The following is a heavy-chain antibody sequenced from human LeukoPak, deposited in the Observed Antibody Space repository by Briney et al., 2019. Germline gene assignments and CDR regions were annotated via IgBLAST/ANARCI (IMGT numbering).Heavy chain of an antibody. D-gene: IGHD2-2*01. CDR2: TYYRSKWYN. V-gene: IGHV6-1*01. CDR3: ARDPAATGGLVQIGFDI. Sequence: SQTLSLTCAISGDSVSSNSAAWNWIRQSPSRGLEWLGRTYYRSKWYNDYAVSVKSRITINPDTSKNQFSLQLNSVTPEDTAVYYCARDPAATGGLVQIGFDIWGQGTMVTVSS. CDR1: GDSVSSNSAA. J-gene: IGHJ3*02.